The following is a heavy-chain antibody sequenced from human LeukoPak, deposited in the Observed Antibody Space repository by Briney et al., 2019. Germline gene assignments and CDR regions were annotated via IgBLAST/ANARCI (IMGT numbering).Heavy chain of an antibody. D-gene: IGHD4-17*01. Sequence: PSETLSLTCAVYGGSFSGYYWSWIRQPPGKGLEWIGEINHSESTNYNPSLKSRVTISVDTSKNQFSLKLSSVTAADTAVYYCARGGRYGDYGIDYWGQGTLVTVSS. CDR2: INHSEST. J-gene: IGHJ4*02. CDR1: GGSFSGYY. V-gene: IGHV4-34*01. CDR3: ARGGRYGDYGIDY.